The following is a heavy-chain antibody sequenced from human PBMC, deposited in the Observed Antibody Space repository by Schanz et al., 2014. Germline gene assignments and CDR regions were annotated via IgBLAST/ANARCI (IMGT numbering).Heavy chain of an antibody. CDR2: LYNNGAA. V-gene: IGHV3-23*05. Sequence: EVQLLESGGGLVQPGGSLRLSCAASGFTFSIYGMSWVRQPPGKGLEWVSVLYNNGAAYYAESVRGRFAISRDNSKNTLSLQMNSLRAEDTAVYYCAKGFGGYDLVLDYWGQGTLVTVSS. D-gene: IGHD5-12*01. CDR1: GFTFSIYG. CDR3: AKGFGGYDLVLDY. J-gene: IGHJ4*02.